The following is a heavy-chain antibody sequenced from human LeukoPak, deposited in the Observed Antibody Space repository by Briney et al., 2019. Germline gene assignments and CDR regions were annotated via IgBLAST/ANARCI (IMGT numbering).Heavy chain of an antibody. CDR3: ARDSAEAGGTYFDY. J-gene: IGHJ4*02. D-gene: IGHD6-13*01. CDR2: ISAYNGNT. CDR1: GYTFTSYG. Sequence: ASVKVSCKASGYTFTSYGISWVRQAPGQGLEWMGWISAYNGNTNYAQKPQGRVTMATDTSTSTAYMELRSLRSDDTAVYYCARDSAEAGGTYFDYWGQGTLVTVSS. V-gene: IGHV1-18*01.